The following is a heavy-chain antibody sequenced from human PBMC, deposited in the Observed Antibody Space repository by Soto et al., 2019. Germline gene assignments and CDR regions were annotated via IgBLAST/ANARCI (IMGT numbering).Heavy chain of an antibody. CDR1: GFMFNNSA. CDR2: VSDNGGSRGGT. V-gene: IGHV3-23*01. CDR3: ARAKAVVIAALDI. D-gene: IGHD2-21*01. Sequence: HPGGSLRLSCKASGFMFNNSAMTWVRQAPGQGLQWVASVSDNGGSRGGTYYADSVKGRFTISRDNSKNTLYLQLDSLTGADPAVYYCARAKAVVIAALDIGGQGTMVTVS. J-gene: IGHJ3*02.